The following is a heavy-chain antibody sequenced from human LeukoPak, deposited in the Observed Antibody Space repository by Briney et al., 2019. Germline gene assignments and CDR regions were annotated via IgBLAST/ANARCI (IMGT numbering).Heavy chain of an antibody. D-gene: IGHD1-26*01. Sequence: RASVTVSCKVSGYTLTELSMHWVRQAPGKGLEWMGGFDPEDGETIYAQKFQGRVTMTEDTSTDTAYMELSSLRSEDTAVYYCARVFGYGYSGYYDYWGQGTLVTVSS. V-gene: IGHV1-24*01. J-gene: IGHJ4*02. CDR3: ARVFGYGYSGYYDY. CDR1: GYTLTELS. CDR2: FDPEDGET.